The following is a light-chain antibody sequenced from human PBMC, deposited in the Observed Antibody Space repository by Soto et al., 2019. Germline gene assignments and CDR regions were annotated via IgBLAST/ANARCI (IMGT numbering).Light chain of an antibody. CDR3: QQYGSPPTT. V-gene: IGKV3-20*01. J-gene: IGKJ1*01. Sequence: EIVLTQSPGTLSLSPGERATLSCRASQSVSSSYLAWYQQKPGQAPRLLIYGASSRATGSPDRFSGSGSGTDFTLTISLLEPEDFAVYDCQQYGSPPTTFRQGTKVEIK. CDR1: QSVSSSY. CDR2: GAS.